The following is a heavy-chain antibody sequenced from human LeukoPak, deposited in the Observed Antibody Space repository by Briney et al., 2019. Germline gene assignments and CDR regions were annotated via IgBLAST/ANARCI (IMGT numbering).Heavy chain of an antibody. V-gene: IGHV3-30*02. CDR3: AKGGSDTSKYYFDY. CDR1: GFSFRSYG. J-gene: IGHJ4*02. D-gene: IGHD3-10*01. Sequence: PGGSLRLSCAASGFSFRSYGMHWVRQAPGKGLEWVAFTRYDGSNKYHADSVKGRFTISRDNSKNTVWLEMNSLRVEDTAVYYCAKGGSDTSKYYFDYWGQGTQVTVSS. CDR2: TRYDGSNK.